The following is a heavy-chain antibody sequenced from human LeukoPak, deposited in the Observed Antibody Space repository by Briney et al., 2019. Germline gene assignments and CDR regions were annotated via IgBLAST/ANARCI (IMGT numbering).Heavy chain of an antibody. Sequence: SETLSLTCTVSGGSISSYYWSWIRPPPGKGLEWIGYIYYSGSTNYNPSLKSRVTISVDTSKNQFSLKLSSVTAADTAVYYCARGARYSSGWCDYWGQGTLVTVSS. CDR2: IYYSGST. CDR3: ARGARYSSGWCDY. J-gene: IGHJ4*02. V-gene: IGHV4-59*01. D-gene: IGHD6-19*01. CDR1: GGSISSYY.